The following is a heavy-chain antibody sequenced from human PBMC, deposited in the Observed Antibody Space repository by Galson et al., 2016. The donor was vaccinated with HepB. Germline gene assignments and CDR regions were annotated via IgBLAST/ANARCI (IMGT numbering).Heavy chain of an antibody. CDR1: GFIFSHYG. V-gene: IGHV3-33*01. CDR2: IWFDGSSK. Sequence: SLRLSCAASGFIFSHYGMHWVRQAPGEGLEWVAMIWFDGSSKHHSDSVRGRFTISRDNSKNTLYLEMNILIAEDPAVYYCATEDLSSPGNGALDIWGQGAMVTVSS. D-gene: IGHD6-13*01. CDR3: ATEDLSSPGNGALDI. J-gene: IGHJ3*02.